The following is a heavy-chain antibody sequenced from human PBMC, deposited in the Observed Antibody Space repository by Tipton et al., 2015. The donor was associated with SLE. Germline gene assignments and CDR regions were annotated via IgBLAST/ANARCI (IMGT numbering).Heavy chain of an antibody. CDR2: ISSYSDYT. V-gene: IGHV3-11*06. CDR3: AKDGNDFPQYYFDY. Sequence: SLRLSCAASGFTFSDYYMSWVCQAPGKGLEWVSHISSYSDYTNYADSVRGRFTISRDNAKNSLYLQMNSLRVEDTAVYYCAKDGNDFPQYYFDYWGQGTLVTVSS. D-gene: IGHD3-3*01. CDR1: GFTFSDYY. J-gene: IGHJ4*02.